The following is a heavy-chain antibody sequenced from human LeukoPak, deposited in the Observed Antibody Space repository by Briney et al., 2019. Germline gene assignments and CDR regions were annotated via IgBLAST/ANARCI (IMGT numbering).Heavy chain of an antibody. CDR1: GGSISSSGYY. CDR3: ARGGRSIAALPGY. Sequence: SETLSLTCTVSGGSISSSGYYWGWFRQPPGKGLEWIGEINHSGSTNYSPSLKSRVAISVDTSKNQFSLKLSSVTAADTAVYYCARGGRSIAALPGYWDQGTLVTVSS. V-gene: IGHV4-39*07. CDR2: INHSGST. J-gene: IGHJ4*02. D-gene: IGHD6-6*01.